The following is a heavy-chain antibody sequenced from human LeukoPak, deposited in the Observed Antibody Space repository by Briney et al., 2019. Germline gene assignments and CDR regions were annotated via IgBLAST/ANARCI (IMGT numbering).Heavy chain of an antibody. Sequence: SETLSLTCAVYGGSFSGYYWSWIRQPPGKGLEWIEEINHSGSTNYNPSLKSRVTISVDTTKNQFSLKLSSVTAADTAVYYCAGSSSTSRDGLGYWGQGTLVTVSS. CDR3: AGSSSTSRDGLGY. J-gene: IGHJ4*02. CDR1: GGSFSGYY. CDR2: INHSGST. V-gene: IGHV4-34*01. D-gene: IGHD2-2*01.